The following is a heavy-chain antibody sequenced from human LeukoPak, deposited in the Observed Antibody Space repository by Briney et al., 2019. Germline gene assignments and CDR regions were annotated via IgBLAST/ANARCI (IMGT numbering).Heavy chain of an antibody. CDR2: INSDGSST. J-gene: IGHJ4*02. Sequence: PGGSLRLSCAASGFTFSSYWMHWVRQAPGKGLVWVSRINSDGSSTSYADSVKGRFTISRDNAKNALYLQMNSLRAEDTAVYYCASLQSGSYSFDYWGQGTLVSVSS. CDR1: GFTFSSYW. D-gene: IGHD1-26*01. V-gene: IGHV3-74*01. CDR3: ASLQSGSYSFDY.